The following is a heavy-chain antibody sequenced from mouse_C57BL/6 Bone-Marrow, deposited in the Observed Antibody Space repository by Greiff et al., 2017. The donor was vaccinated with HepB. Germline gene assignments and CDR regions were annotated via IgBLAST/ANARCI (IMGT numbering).Heavy chain of an antibody. CDR2: IDPSDSYT. V-gene: IGHV1-69*01. Sequence: QVQLQQPGAELVMPGASVKLSCKASGYTFTSYWMHWVKQRPGQGLEWIGEIDPSDSYTNYNQKFKGKSTLTVDKSSSTAYMQLSSLTSEDSAVYYCASARESGYSHYAMDYWGQGTSVTVSS. D-gene: IGHD2-12*01. J-gene: IGHJ4*01. CDR1: GYTFTSYW. CDR3: ASARESGYSHYAMDY.